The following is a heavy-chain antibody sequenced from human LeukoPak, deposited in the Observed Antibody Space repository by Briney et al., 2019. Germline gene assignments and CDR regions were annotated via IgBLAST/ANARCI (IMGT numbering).Heavy chain of an antibody. CDR3: ARVGPIPIFGVVIVDWFDP. J-gene: IGHJ5*02. V-gene: IGHV3-66*01. CDR1: GFNFRSSH. Sequence: GGSLRLSCASSGFNFRSSHMSWVRQAPGKGLEWVSIIYSGGNTYYADSVKGRFTISRDNSKNTLYLQMNSLRAEDTAVYYCARVGPIPIFGVVIVDWFDPWGQGTLVTVSS. D-gene: IGHD3-3*01. CDR2: IYSGGNT.